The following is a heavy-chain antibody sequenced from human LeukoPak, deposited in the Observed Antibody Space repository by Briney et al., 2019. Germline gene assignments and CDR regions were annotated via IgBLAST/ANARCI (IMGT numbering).Heavy chain of an antibody. CDR1: GYTFTGYY. D-gene: IGHD3-3*01. Sequence: ASVKVSCKASGYTFTGYYMHWVRQAPGQGLEWMGWINPNSGGTNYAQKFQVRVTMTRDTSISTAYMELSRLRSDDTAVYYCARDTRDDFWSGYWNYWGQGTLVTVSS. CDR3: ARDTRDDFWSGYWNY. V-gene: IGHV1-2*02. CDR2: INPNSGGT. J-gene: IGHJ4*02.